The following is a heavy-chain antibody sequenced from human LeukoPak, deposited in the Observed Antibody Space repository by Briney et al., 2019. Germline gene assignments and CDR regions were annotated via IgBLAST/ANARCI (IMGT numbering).Heavy chain of an antibody. D-gene: IGHD5-24*01. CDR3: ARDLGRWLQKSAAPGDY. Sequence: ASVNVSCKASGYTFTSYGISWVRQAPGQGLEWMGWISAYNGNTNYAQKLQGRVTMTTDTSTSTAYMELRSLRSDDTAVYYCARDLGRWLQKSAAPGDYWGQGTLVTVSS. CDR2: ISAYNGNT. J-gene: IGHJ4*02. V-gene: IGHV1-18*01. CDR1: GYTFTSYG.